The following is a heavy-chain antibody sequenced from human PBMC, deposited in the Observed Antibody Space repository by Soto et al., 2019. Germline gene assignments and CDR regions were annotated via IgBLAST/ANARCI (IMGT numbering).Heavy chain of an antibody. V-gene: IGHV4-34*01. Sequence: QVQLQQWGAGLLKPSETLSLTCAVYGGSFSGYYWSWIRQPPGKGLEWIGEINHSGSTNYNPSLTGRVTISVDTSKNQFALKLSSVTAADTAVYYCAREGEYSYGVFDYWGQGTLVTVSS. CDR3: AREGEYSYGVFDY. CDR1: GGSFSGYY. J-gene: IGHJ4*02. CDR2: INHSGST. D-gene: IGHD5-18*01.